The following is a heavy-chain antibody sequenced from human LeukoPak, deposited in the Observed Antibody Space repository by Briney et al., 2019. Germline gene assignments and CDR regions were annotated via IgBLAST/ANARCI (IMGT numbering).Heavy chain of an antibody. CDR3: AKPARTDYADY. CDR1: GITFSDHY. CDR2: ISSGGDSI. D-gene: IGHD1-14*01. J-gene: IGHJ4*02. V-gene: IGHV3-11*01. Sequence: GGSLRLSCAASGITFSDHYMSWIRQAPGKGLEWLSYISSGGDSIYYADSVKGRFTISRDNAKNSVSLQMNSLRAEDTAVYYCAKPARTDYADYWGQGTLVTVSS.